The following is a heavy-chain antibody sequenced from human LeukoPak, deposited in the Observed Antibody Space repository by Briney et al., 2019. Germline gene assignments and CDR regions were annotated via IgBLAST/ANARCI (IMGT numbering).Heavy chain of an antibody. CDR3: AKGVEAGIDY. CDR2: ISGSGGST. D-gene: IGHD6-19*01. J-gene: IGHJ4*02. Sequence: PGGSLRLSCAASGFTFSTYWMSWVRQAPGKGLEWVSAISGSGGSTYYADSVKGRFTISRDNSKNTLYLQMNSLRAEDTAVYYCAKGVEAGIDYWGQGTLVTVSS. CDR1: GFTFSTYW. V-gene: IGHV3-23*01.